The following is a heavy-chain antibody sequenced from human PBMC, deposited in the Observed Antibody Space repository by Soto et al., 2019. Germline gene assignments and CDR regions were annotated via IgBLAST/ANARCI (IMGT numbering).Heavy chain of an antibody. CDR3: ARLLNYGLPMTGPSDY. CDR1: RGSISSSSYY. Sequence: SSETLSLTCSVSRGSISSSSYYWGWIRQPPGKGLEWIGTIYYSGSTYYNPSLKSRVTISVDTSKSQFSLRLSSVTAADTAVYYCARLLNYGLPMTGPSDYWGQGTLVTVSS. J-gene: IGHJ4*02. D-gene: IGHD1-7*01. V-gene: IGHV4-39*01. CDR2: IYYSGST.